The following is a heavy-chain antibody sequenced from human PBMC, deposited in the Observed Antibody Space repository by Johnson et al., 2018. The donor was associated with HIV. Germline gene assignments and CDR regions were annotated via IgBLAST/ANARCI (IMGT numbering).Heavy chain of an antibody. CDR1: GFTFSSYA. Sequence: QVLLVESGGGVVQPGRSLRLSCAASGFTFSSYAMHWVRQAPGKGLEWVAVISYDGSNKYYADSVKGRFTISRDNSKNTLYLQMHSLRTEDTAYYYCARDLPGIYDAFDLWGQGTKVTISS. CDR3: ARDLPGIYDAFDL. CDR2: ISYDGSNK. D-gene: IGHD1-26*01. J-gene: IGHJ3*01. V-gene: IGHV3-30*04.